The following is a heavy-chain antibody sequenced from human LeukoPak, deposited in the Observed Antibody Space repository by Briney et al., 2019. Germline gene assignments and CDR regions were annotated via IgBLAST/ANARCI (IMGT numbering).Heavy chain of an antibody. J-gene: IGHJ6*04. CDR2: IISSSNTI. Sequence: GSLRLSCAVSGFPFSTHSMNWVRQAPGQGLEWVSYIISSSNTIYYADSVKGRFTISRDNAKNSLYLQMNSLRAEDTAVYYCARAVGHGSGSPRMDVWGKGTTVTVSS. V-gene: IGHV3-48*01. CDR3: ARAVGHGSGSPRMDV. CDR1: GFPFSTHS. D-gene: IGHD3-10*01.